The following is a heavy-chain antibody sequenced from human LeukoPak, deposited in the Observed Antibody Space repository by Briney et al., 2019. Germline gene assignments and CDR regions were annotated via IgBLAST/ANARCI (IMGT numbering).Heavy chain of an antibody. J-gene: IGHJ4*02. V-gene: IGHV3-23*01. CDR1: GFTFSSYA. CDR2: ISGSGGST. CDR3: AKDWSNYYDSSGMFDY. Sequence: PGGSLRLSCAASGFTFSSYAMSWVRQAPGKGLEWVSAISGSGGSTYYADSVKGRFTISRDNSKNTLYLQMNSLRAEDTAVYYCAKDWSNYYDSSGMFDYWGQGTLVTVSS. D-gene: IGHD3-22*01.